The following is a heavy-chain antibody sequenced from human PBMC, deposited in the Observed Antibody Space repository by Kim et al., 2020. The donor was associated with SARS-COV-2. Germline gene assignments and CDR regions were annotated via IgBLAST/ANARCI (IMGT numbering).Heavy chain of an antibody. V-gene: IGHV4-59*01. CDR1: GGSISSYY. CDR2: IYYSGST. Sequence: SETLSLTCTVSGGSISSYYWSWIRQPPGKGLEWIGYIYYSGSTNYNPSLKSRVTISVDTSKNQFSLKLSSVTAADTAVYYCARYVDTANDAFDIWGQGTMVTVSS. D-gene: IGHD5-18*01. J-gene: IGHJ3*02. CDR3: ARYVDTANDAFDI.